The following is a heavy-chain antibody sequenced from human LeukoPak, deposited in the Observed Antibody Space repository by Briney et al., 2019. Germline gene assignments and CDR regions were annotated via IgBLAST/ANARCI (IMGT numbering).Heavy chain of an antibody. J-gene: IGHJ3*02. D-gene: IGHD5-18*01. V-gene: IGHV4-59*01. CDR2: IYYSGST. CDR3: ARDLGVMVRAFDI. CDR1: GGSISSYY. Sequence: SETLSLTCTVSGGSISSYYWSWIRQPPGKRLEWIRYIYYSGSTSYNPSLKSRVTISVDTSKNQISLKLSSVTAADTAVYYCARDLGVMVRAFDIWGQGTMVTVSS.